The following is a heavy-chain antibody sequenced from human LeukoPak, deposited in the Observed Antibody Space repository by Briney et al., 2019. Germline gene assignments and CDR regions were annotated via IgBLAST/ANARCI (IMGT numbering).Heavy chain of an antibody. D-gene: IGHD6-13*01. CDR2: ISAYNGNT. V-gene: IGHV1-18*01. CDR1: GYTFTSYG. Sequence: ASVTVSCKASGYTFTSYGISWVGQAPGQGLEWMGWISAYNGNTNYAQKLQGRVTMTTDTSTSTAYMELRSLRSDDTALYYCASWIAEAASCDYWGQGTLVTVSS. CDR3: ASWIAEAASCDY. J-gene: IGHJ4*02.